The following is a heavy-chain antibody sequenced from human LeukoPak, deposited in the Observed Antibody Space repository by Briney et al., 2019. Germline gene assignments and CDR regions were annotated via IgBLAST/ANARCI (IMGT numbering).Heavy chain of an antibody. V-gene: IGHV1-2*02. Sequence: ASVKVSCKASGHTFTVYYIHWVRQAPGQGLEWMAWIKPDSGGTNYAQKFLGRVTVTRDTSISTAYMELTRLRSDDTAVYYCVRSWSNSFDPWGQGTLVTVSS. CDR1: GHTFTVYY. J-gene: IGHJ5*02. CDR2: IKPDSGGT. CDR3: VRSWSNSFDP.